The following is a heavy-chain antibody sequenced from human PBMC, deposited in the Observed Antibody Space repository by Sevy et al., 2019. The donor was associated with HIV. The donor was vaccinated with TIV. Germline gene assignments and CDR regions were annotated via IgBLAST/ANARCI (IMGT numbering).Heavy chain of an antibody. CDR2: ISHDGSYR. CDR3: AKNRPPGGSYFSRHGMDV. Sequence: GGSLRLSCAASGFTFSTYDMHWVRQPPGKGLEWVAIISHDGSYRYYADSVRGRFSMSRDSSKNTLYLQMSGLSIEDTAVYYCAKNRPPGGSYFSRHGMDVWGRGTTVTVSS. J-gene: IGHJ6*02. CDR1: GFTFSTYD. V-gene: IGHV3-30*18. D-gene: IGHD3-16*01.